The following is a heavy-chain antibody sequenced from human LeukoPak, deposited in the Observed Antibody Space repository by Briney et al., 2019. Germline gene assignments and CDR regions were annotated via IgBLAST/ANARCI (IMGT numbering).Heavy chain of an antibody. V-gene: IGHV3-23*01. Sequence: GGSLRLSCAASGFTFSSYVMSWVRQVPGKGLEWVSAISGSGGSTYYADSVKGRFTISRDNSKNTLYLQMNSLRAEDTAVYYCAKERAARLQANWFDPWGQGTLVTVSS. CDR3: AKERAARLQANWFDP. CDR1: GFTFSSYV. CDR2: ISGSGGST. D-gene: IGHD6-6*01. J-gene: IGHJ5*02.